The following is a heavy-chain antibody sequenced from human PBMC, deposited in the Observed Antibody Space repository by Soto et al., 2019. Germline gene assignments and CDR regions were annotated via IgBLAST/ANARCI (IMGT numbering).Heavy chain of an antibody. CDR1: GGSISSGGYY. CDR3: GVLRYFDWSNWFDP. V-gene: IGHV4-31*03. D-gene: IGHD3-9*01. CDR2: IYYSGST. Sequence: PSETLSLTCTVSGGSISSGGYYWSWIRQHPGKGLEWIGYIYYSGSTYYNPSLKSRVTISVDTSKNQFSLKLSSVTAADTAVYYCGVLRYFDWSNWFDPWGQGTLVTVSS. J-gene: IGHJ5*02.